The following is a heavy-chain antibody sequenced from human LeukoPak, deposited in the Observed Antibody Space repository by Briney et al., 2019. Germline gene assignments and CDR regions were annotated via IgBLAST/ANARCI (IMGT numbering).Heavy chain of an antibody. CDR1: AYTFTNFR. V-gene: IGHV1-18*01. CDR2: IGPSNHYT. J-gene: IGHJ4*02. D-gene: IGHD4/OR15-4a*01. Sequence: ASVKVSCTTSAYTFTNFRIHWVRQAPGHGFEWMGWIGPSNHYTEYAHKLQDRLTLTTDTSTTTAHMELRSLTFDDTAIYFCARDSYYGGHYSFFEHWGQGTLVTVSS. CDR3: ARDSYYGGHYSFFEH.